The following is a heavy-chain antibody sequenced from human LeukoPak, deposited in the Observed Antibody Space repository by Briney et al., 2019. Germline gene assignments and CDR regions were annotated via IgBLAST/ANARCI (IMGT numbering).Heavy chain of an antibody. Sequence: GGSLRLSCAASGFTLGDYSMNWVRQAPGKGPEWLSYISSSSGTKFYAESVKGRFTITRDNAKKSLYLQMDSLRAEDTAVYFCSSGNLFDYWGQGTLVTVSS. D-gene: IGHD1-1*01. CDR3: SSGNLFDY. CDR1: GFTLGDYS. V-gene: IGHV3-48*04. CDR2: ISSSSGTK. J-gene: IGHJ4*02.